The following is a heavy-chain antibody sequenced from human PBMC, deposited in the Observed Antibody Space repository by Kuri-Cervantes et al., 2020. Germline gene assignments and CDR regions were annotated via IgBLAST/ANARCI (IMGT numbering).Heavy chain of an antibody. D-gene: IGHD3-22*01. Sequence: GESLKSSGAASGFTFSKSYMSWVRQAPGKGLECVGRIKSKTHGGTTDYAAPVKGRFTISRDDSKTTLYLQMNSLKTEDTAVYYCTTDYYDISGSWSRLDYWGQGTLVTVSS. J-gene: IGHJ4*02. CDR1: GFTFSKSY. CDR2: IKSKTHGGTT. V-gene: IGHV3-15*01. CDR3: TTDYYDISGSWSRLDY.